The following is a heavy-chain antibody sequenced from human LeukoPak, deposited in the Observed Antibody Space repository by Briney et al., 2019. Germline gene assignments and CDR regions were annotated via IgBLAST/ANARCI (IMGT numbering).Heavy chain of an antibody. CDR1: GFSFTDYY. CDR3: ARDPDYGDPY. J-gene: IGHJ4*02. D-gene: IGHD4/OR15-4a*01. V-gene: IGHV3-11*01. CDR2: ITSSGATT. Sequence: GGSLRLSCSASGFSFTDYYMSWFRLSPDKGLEWIAYITSSGATTGYADSAKGRFTISRVNAKNSLYLQMNSLRPDDTAVYYCARDPDYGDPYWGQGTLVTVSS.